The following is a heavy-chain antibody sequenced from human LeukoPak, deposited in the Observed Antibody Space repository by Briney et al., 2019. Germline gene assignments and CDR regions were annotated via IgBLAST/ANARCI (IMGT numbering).Heavy chain of an antibody. J-gene: IGHJ4*02. CDR2: IFYDGSNK. V-gene: IGHV3-30*04. Sequence: GGSLRLSCAASGFAFNEYNMHWVRQAPGKGLEWVTFIFYDGSNKKEADSVKGRFSISRDNSKNTVYLQMNNLRPEDTAVYYCARDFSARYTIDYWGQGTLVTVSS. CDR3: ARDFSARYTIDY. CDR1: GFAFNEYN. D-gene: IGHD5-18*01.